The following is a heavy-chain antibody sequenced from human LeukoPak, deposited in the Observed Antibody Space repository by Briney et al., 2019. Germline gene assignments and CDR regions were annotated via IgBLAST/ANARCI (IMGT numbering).Heavy chain of an antibody. CDR2: ISGSSSYI. CDR1: GGSFSGYY. CDR3: ARTPSIVGYTSRELGHWYFDL. J-gene: IGHJ2*01. V-gene: IGHV3-21*01. Sequence: ETLSLTCAVYGGSFSGYYWSWIRQPPGKGLEWLSSISGSSSYIYYADSVKGRFTISRDNARNSLYLQMKSLRAEDTAVYYCARTPSIVGYTSRELGHWYFDLWGRGTPVTVSS. D-gene: IGHD6-13*01.